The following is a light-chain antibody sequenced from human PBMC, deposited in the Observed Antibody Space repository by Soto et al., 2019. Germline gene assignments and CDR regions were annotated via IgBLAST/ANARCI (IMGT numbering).Light chain of an antibody. V-gene: IGKV2D-29*02. Sequence: DVVMTQHPISLSVTPGQPASISCKSSQSLLHITGETFLFWYLQKPGQSPQLLIYEVSTRVSGVPDRFSGSGSGTDFTLEISRVETDDVGIYYCMHSTQRPPTFGQVTRLEIK. CDR2: EVS. CDR3: MHSTQRPPT. CDR1: QSLLHITGETF. J-gene: IGKJ5*01.